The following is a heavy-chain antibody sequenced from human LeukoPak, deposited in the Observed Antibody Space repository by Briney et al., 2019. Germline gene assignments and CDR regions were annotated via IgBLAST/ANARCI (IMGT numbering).Heavy chain of an antibody. CDR1: GFTFSSYW. V-gene: IGHV3-74*01. J-gene: IGHJ4*02. Sequence: GGSLSLSCAASGFTFSSYWMHWVRQAPGKGLVWVSRINSDGSSTSYADSVKGRFTISRDNAKNTLYLQMNSLRAEDTAVYYCARVIAMAGGDLDYWGQGTLVTVSS. CDR2: INSDGSST. CDR3: ARVIAMAGGDLDY. D-gene: IGHD6-19*01.